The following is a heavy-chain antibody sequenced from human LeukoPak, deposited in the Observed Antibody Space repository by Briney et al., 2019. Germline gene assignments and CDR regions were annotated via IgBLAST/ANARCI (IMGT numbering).Heavy chain of an antibody. CDR1: GGSLSSVSYY. D-gene: IGHD3-9*01. J-gene: IGHJ4*02. CDR3: ARGGTYYDILTGHPLDY. V-gene: IGHV4-61*01. CDR2: IYYSGST. Sequence: SETLSLTCTVSGGSLSSVSYYWSWIRQPPGKGLAWIGYIYYSGSTNYNPSLKSRVTISVDTSKNQFSLKLSSVTAADTAVYYCARGGTYYDILTGHPLDYWGQGTLVTVSS.